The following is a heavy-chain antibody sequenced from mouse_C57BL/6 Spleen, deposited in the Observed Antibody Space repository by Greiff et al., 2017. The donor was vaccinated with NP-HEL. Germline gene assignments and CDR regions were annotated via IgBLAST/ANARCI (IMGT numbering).Heavy chain of an antibody. V-gene: IGHV2-9-1*01. Sequence: QVQLKQSGPGLVAPSQSLSITCTVSGFSLTSYAISWVRQPPGKGLEWLGVIWPGGGTNYNSALKSRLSISKDHSKRQVFLKMNSLQTDDTARYDGARGCRDGYYYYAMDYWGQGTSVTVSS. CDR3: ARGCRDGYYYYAMDY. CDR2: IWPGGGT. J-gene: IGHJ4*01. D-gene: IGHD2-3*01. CDR1: GFSLTSYA.